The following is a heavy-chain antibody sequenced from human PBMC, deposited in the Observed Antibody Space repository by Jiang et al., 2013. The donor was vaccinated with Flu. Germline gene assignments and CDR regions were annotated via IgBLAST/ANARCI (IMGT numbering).Heavy chain of an antibody. J-gene: IGHJ5*01. D-gene: IGHD4-23*01. V-gene: IGHV4-39*01. CDR2: IYYSGTT. CDR1: GGSIRSTSSY. Sequence: VLLKPSETLSLSCAVSGGSIRSTSSYWVWVRQPPEKGLEWVGTIYYSGTTYYSPSLKSRATISVDTSQNQFSLRLSSVTAADTAVYYCARRRDSNSFLEIDSWGQGTLVTVSS. CDR3: ARRRDSNSFLEIDS.